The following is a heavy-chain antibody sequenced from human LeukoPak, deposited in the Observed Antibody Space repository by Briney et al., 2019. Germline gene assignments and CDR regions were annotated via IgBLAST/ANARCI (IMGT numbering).Heavy chain of an antibody. J-gene: IGHJ4*02. Sequence: PGGSLRLSCAASGFTFSSYAMHWVRQAPGKGLEWVAVISYDGSNKYYADSVKGRFTISRDNSKNTLYLQMNSLRAEDTAVYYCARVFHSGSYYFDYWGQGTLVTVSS. D-gene: IGHD1-26*01. CDR2: ISYDGSNK. V-gene: IGHV3-30*04. CDR1: GFTFSSYA. CDR3: ARVFHSGSYYFDY.